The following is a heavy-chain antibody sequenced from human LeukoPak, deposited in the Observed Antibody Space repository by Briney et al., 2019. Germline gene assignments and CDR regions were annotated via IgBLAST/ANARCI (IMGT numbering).Heavy chain of an antibody. Sequence: SKTLSLTCTVSGGSISSYYWSWIRQPPGKGLEWIGYIYYSGSTNYNPSLKSRVTISVDTSKNQFSLKLSSVTAADTAVYYCARGPTYYDFWSGFAMDVWGQGTTVTVSS. CDR3: ARGPTYYDFWSGFAMDV. D-gene: IGHD3-3*01. CDR2: IYYSGST. V-gene: IGHV4-59*01. J-gene: IGHJ6*02. CDR1: GGSISSYY.